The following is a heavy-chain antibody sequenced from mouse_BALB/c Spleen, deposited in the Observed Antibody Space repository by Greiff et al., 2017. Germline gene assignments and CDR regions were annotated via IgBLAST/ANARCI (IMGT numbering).Heavy chain of an antibody. V-gene: IGHV3-6*02. CDR2: ISYDGSN. CDR3: ARVGGNPYYYAMDY. J-gene: IGHJ4*01. Sequence: VQLKESGPGLVKPSQSLSLTCSVTGYSITSGYYWNWIRQFPGNKLEWMGYISYDGSNNYNPSLKNRISITRDTSKNQFFLKLNSVTTEDTATYYCARVGGNPYYYAMDYWGQGTSVTVSS. D-gene: IGHD2-1*01. CDR1: GYSITSGYY.